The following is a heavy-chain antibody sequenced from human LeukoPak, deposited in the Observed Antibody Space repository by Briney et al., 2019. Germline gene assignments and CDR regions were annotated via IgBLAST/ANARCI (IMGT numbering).Heavy chain of an antibody. CDR3: ARGTNVDIVATIQGDY. CDR1: GYTFPSYY. V-gene: IGHV1-46*01. D-gene: IGHD5-12*01. Sequence: ASVKVSCKASGYTFPSYYMHWVRQAPGQGLEWMGIINPRGSSTSYAQKFQGRVTMTRDMSTSTVYMELSSLRSEDTAVYYWARGTNVDIVATIQGDYWGQGTLVTVSS. J-gene: IGHJ4*02. CDR2: INPRGSST.